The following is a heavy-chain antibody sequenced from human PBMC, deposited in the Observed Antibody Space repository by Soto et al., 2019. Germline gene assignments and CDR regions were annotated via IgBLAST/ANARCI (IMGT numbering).Heavy chain of an antibody. D-gene: IGHD6-6*01. CDR2: ISGYNGNT. V-gene: IGHV1-18*01. CDR3: ARKSSSSSWFDP. CDR1: GYTLFSYG. J-gene: IGHJ5*02. Sequence: ASVKVSCKASGYTLFSYGISWVRQAPGQGLEWMGWISGYNGNTNYAEKFQARVTMTTDTSTRTAYMELRSLRSDDTALYYCARKSSSSSWFDPWGQGTLVTVSS.